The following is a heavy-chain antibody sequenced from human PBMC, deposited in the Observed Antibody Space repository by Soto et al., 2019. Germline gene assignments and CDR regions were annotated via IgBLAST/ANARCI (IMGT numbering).Heavy chain of an antibody. CDR1: GFTFSSYW. CDR2: MNMDGNRI. CDR3: VRGDGDRYDGHGYLGRH. D-gene: IGHD2-21*01. Sequence: EVQLVESGGGLVQPGGSLRLSCAASGFTFSSYWMHWVRQAPGKGLEWVSRMNMDGNRISYVDSVKGRCTISRDNATNTFYMEMNSARVEDTAVYYCVRGDGDRYDGHGYLGRHWGQGSLVTFSS. V-gene: IGHV3-74*01. J-gene: IGHJ4*02.